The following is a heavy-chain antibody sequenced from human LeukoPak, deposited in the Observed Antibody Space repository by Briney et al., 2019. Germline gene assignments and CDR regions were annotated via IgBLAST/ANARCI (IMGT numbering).Heavy chain of an antibody. CDR2: INHSGST. Sequence: SETLSLTCAVYGGSFSGYYWSWIRQPPGKGLEWIGEINHSGSTNYNPSLKSRVTISVDTSKNQSSLKLSSVTAADTAVYYCARGAGYSSSNDYWGRGTLVTVSS. V-gene: IGHV4-34*01. CDR3: ARGAGYSSSNDY. J-gene: IGHJ4*02. D-gene: IGHD6-13*01. CDR1: GGSFSGYY.